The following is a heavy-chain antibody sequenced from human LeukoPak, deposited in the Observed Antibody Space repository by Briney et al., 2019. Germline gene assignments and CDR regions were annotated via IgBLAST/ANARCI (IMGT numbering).Heavy chain of an antibody. D-gene: IGHD3-9*01. V-gene: IGHV3-30*02. CDR2: IRYDGSNK. J-gene: IGHJ5*02. Sequence: PGGSLRLSCAASGFTFSSYGMHWVRQAPGKGLEWVAFIRYDGSNKYYADSVKGRFTISRDNSKNTLYLQMNSLRSEDTAVYYCARVSYDILTGYYSANWFDPWGQGTLVTVSS. CDR1: GFTFSSYG. CDR3: ARVSYDILTGYYSANWFDP.